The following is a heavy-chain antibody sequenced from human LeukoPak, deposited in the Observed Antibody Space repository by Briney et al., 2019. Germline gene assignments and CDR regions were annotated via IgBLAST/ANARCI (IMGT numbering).Heavy chain of an antibody. CDR1: GGSISNCY. V-gene: IGHV4-4*07. Sequence: SETLSLTCTVSGGSISNCYWSWIRQPAGKGLEWIGRIYSTGSITDNPSLKSRVTMSVALSKNQFSLKLTSVTAADTAVYYCARDLGGSQSINWFDPWGQGTLVTVSS. J-gene: IGHJ5*02. CDR2: IYSTGSI. CDR3: ARDLGGSQSINWFDP. D-gene: IGHD1-26*01.